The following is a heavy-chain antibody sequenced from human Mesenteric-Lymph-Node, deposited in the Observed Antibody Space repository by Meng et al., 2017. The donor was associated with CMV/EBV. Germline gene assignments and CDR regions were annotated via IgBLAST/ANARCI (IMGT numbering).Heavy chain of an antibody. V-gene: IGHV3-53*01. Sequence: GESLKISCAVSGFTVSNNYMSWVRQAPGKGLEWVSVIYSVGSTYYADSVKGRFTISRDNSKNTVHLQMNSLRAEDTAVYYCARDPPYCGGDCYRFDYWGQGTLVTVSS. J-gene: IGHJ4*02. CDR1: GFTVSNNY. CDR2: IYSVGST. D-gene: IGHD2-21*01. CDR3: ARDPPYCGGDCYRFDY.